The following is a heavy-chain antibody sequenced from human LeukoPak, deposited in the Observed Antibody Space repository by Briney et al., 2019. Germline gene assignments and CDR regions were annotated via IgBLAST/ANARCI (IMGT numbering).Heavy chain of an antibody. V-gene: IGHV3-23*01. CDR3: AKAYDLWSGYPLFDF. Sequence: PGGSLRLSCAAYGFSFYSYVMSWVRQAPGKGLEWVSGISDSGGSTYYADSVKGRFTLSRDNSKNMLYLQMNSLRAEDTAVYYCAKAYDLWSGYPLFDFWGQGTLVTVSS. CDR1: GFSFYSYV. D-gene: IGHD3-3*01. J-gene: IGHJ4*02. CDR2: ISDSGGST.